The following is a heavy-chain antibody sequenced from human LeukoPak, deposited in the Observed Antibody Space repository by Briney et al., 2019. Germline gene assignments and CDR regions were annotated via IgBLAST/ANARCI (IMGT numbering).Heavy chain of an antibody. J-gene: IGHJ4*02. D-gene: IGHD2-8*01. V-gene: IGHV3-30*02. CDR1: GCTFSNYG. CDR3: AKDPLGFCTRATCRYLDS. Sequence: GRSLRLSCAASGCTFSNYGMDWVHQAPGKGLEWVAFIWYDGSNRYYADSVKGRFTISRDNSENTLFLQMSSLRTEDTAVYYCAKDPLGFCTRATCRYLDSWGQGTLVTVSS. CDR2: IWYDGSNR.